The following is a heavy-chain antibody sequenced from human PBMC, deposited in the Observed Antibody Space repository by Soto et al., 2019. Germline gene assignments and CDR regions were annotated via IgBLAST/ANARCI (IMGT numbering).Heavy chain of an antibody. D-gene: IGHD6-13*01. CDR3: VRPYYSSSWFPFDR. Sequence: GGSLRLSCTGSGFDFGDYYMSWIRQAPGKGLEWVSYIDSGDGTTYYTDSVRGRFTISRDNAKKTVYLQMSSLRVEDTALYYCVRPYYSSSWFPFDRWGQGTLVTVSS. CDR1: GFDFGDYY. J-gene: IGHJ4*02. CDR2: IDSGDGTT. V-gene: IGHV3-11*01.